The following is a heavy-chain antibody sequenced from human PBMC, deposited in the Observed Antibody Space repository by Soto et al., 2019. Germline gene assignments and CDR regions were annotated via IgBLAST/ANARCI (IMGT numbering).Heavy chain of an antibody. Sequence: EVQLVESGGDLVQRGGSLRLSCAASGFDASNTAMSWVRQAPGKGLEWVSVIYSGGYTNYADSVKCRFIVSRDSPKNTLYLQMDSLRAEDTAVYYCAREAIIVIAAPEYYFDYWGQGTLVTVSS. D-gene: IGHD3-22*01. CDR1: GFDASNTA. V-gene: IGHV3-66*01. CDR3: AREAIIVIAAPEYYFDY. J-gene: IGHJ4*02. CDR2: IYSGGYT.